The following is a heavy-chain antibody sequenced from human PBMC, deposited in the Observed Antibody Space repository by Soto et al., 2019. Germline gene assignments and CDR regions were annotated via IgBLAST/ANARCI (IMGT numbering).Heavy chain of an antibody. CDR3: AKMERTQLWLLVQN. Sequence: TLSLTCTVSGASITNDDFFWSGVRQHPDKGLEWLAYITYGGSIYYNPSLRSRLSVSIDKSKSQFSLNVRSVTAADTAVYFCAKMERTQLWLLVQNWGQGLPVTSPQ. V-gene: IGHV4-31*03. CDR2: ITYGGSI. CDR1: GASITNDDFF. J-gene: IGHJ4*02. D-gene: IGHD5-18*01.